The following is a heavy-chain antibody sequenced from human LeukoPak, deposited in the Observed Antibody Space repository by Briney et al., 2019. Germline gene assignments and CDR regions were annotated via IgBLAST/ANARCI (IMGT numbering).Heavy chain of an antibody. CDR1: RFTISSNY. D-gene: IGHD6-19*01. CDR3: ARGLYSSGWYFDY. Sequence: GGSLRLSCAASRFTISSNYMSWIRQAPGKGLDWVSVISSGGSTYYSNSVKGRFTISRDNSKNTLYLQMNTLRAEDTAVYYCARGLYSSGWYFDYWGQGTLVTVSS. CDR2: ISSGGST. V-gene: IGHV3-66*01. J-gene: IGHJ4*02.